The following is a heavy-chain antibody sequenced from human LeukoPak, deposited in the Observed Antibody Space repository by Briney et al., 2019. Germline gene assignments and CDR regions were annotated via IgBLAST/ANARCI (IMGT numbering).Heavy chain of an antibody. J-gene: IGHJ4*02. V-gene: IGHV1-2*02. Sequence: GASVKVSCKASGYTFTGYYMHWVRQAPGQGLEWMGWINPNSGGTNYAQKFQGRVTMTRDTSISTAYMELSRLRSEDTATYYCAREPSATGGFDFWGQGTLVTVSS. CDR3: AREPSATGGFDF. CDR2: INPNSGGT. CDR1: GYTFTGYY. D-gene: IGHD3-16*01.